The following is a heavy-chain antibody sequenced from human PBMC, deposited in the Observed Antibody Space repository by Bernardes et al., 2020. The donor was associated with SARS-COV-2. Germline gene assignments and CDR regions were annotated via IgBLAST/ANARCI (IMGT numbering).Heavy chain of an antibody. D-gene: IGHD6-19*01. CDR2: IYYSGST. CDR3: AREGYSSGWGNYFDY. Sequence: ETLSLTCTVSNGSISSYYWSWIRQAPGKGLEWVGYIYYSGSTNYNPSLKSRVTISVDTSKNQFSLKLRSVTAADTAVYYCAREGYSSGWGNYFDYWGQGALVTVSS. V-gene: IGHV4-59*01. CDR1: NGSISSYY. J-gene: IGHJ4*02.